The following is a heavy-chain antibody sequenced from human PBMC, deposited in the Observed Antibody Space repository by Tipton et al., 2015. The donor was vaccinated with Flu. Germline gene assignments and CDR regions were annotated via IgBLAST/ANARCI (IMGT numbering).Heavy chain of an antibody. CDR1: GGSFSGYY. D-gene: IGHD3-10*01. J-gene: IGHJ5*02. Sequence: TLSLTCAVYGGSFSGYYWSWIRQPPGKGLEWIGEINHSGSTNYNPSLKSRVTISVDTSKNQFSLKLSSVTAADTAVYYCATNYYGSGRYGLSWGQGTLVTVSS. CDR3: ATNYYGSGRYGLS. V-gene: IGHV4-34*01. CDR2: INHSGST.